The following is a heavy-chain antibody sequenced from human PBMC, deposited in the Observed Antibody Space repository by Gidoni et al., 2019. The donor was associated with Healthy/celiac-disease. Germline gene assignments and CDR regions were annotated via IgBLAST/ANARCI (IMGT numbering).Heavy chain of an antibody. CDR1: GFTFRSYG. CDR3: AKEWDDDYGDSPGDY. Sequence: QVQLVESGGGVVQPGRSLRLSCAASGFTFRSYGMHWVRQAPGKGLEWVAVISYDGSNKYYVDSVKGRFTISRDNSKNTLYLQMNSLRAEDTAVYYCAKEWDDDYGDSPGDYWGQGTLVTVSS. D-gene: IGHD4-17*01. J-gene: IGHJ4*02. V-gene: IGHV3-30*18. CDR2: ISYDGSNK.